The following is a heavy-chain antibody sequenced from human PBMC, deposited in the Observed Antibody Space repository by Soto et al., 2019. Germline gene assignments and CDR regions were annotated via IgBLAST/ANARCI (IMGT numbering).Heavy chain of an antibody. Sequence: QVQLVESGGGVVQPGRSLRLSCAASGFTFSSYGMHWVRQAPGKGLEWVAVISYDGSNKYYADSVKGRFTISRDNSKNTLYLQINSLRAEDTAVYYCAKIYSSSWKTQPPYYYYGMVVWGQGTTVTGSS. CDR1: GFTFSSYG. J-gene: IGHJ6*02. CDR2: ISYDGSNK. V-gene: IGHV3-30*18. D-gene: IGHD6-13*01. CDR3: AKIYSSSWKTQPPYYYYGMVV.